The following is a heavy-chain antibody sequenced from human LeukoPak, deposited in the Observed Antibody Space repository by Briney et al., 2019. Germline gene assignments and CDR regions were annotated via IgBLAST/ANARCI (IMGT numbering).Heavy chain of an antibody. CDR1: GFTFSSYW. V-gene: IGHV3-7*01. J-gene: IGHJ6*02. Sequence: GGFLRLSCAASGFTFSSYWMTWVRQAPGKGLEWGANIKQDGSEKSYVASVKGRLTISRDNAKNSLYLQMNSLRAEDTAVYYCAREVVRLHYGMDVWGQGTTVTVSS. CDR3: AREVVRLHYGMDV. D-gene: IGHD3-22*01. CDR2: IKQDGSEK.